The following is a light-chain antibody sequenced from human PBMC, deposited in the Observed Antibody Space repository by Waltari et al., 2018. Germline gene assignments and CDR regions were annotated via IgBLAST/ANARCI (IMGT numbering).Light chain of an antibody. Sequence: DIQMTQSPSSLSASVGDRVTITCRASQSVRHYLSWYQQKPGRAPVRLIYAASSLQSGVPSRFSVSGSGTYFTLTISSLQPDDFASYFCQQSFNVPTFGTGTRVEVK. V-gene: IGKV1-39*01. CDR2: AAS. J-gene: IGKJ1*01. CDR1: QSVRHY. CDR3: QQSFNVPT.